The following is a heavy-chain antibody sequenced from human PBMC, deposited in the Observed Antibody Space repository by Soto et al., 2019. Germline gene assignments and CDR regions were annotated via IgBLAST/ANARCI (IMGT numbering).Heavy chain of an antibody. Sequence: SGTLSLTCAVYGGSFSGYYWSWIRQPPGKGLEWIGEINHSGSTNYNPSLKSRVTISVDTSKNQFSLKLSSVTAADTAVYYCARVGIQLWTHFDYWGQGTLVTVSS. CDR2: INHSGST. CDR3: ARVGIQLWTHFDY. V-gene: IGHV4-34*01. CDR1: GGSFSGYY. J-gene: IGHJ4*02. D-gene: IGHD5-18*01.